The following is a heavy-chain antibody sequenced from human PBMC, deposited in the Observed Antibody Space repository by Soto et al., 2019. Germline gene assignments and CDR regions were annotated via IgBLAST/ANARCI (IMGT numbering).Heavy chain of an antibody. J-gene: IGHJ4*02. Sequence: EVQLLESGGGSVQPGGSLRLSCAASGFTFNNYAMHWVRRPPGKGLEWVSSISHSGGTTYYADSVKGRFSISRDSLAATLYLQMNRLRAEDTALYYCAKGRGRTLNFDYWGQGTLVTVSP. CDR3: AKGRGRTLNFDY. CDR1: GFTFNNYA. V-gene: IGHV3-23*01. D-gene: IGHD3-10*01. CDR2: ISHSGGTT.